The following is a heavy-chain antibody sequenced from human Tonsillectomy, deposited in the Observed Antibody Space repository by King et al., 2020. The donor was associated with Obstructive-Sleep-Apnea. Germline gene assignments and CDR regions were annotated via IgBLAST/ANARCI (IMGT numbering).Heavy chain of an antibody. CDR3: AGDSLLNYDFRSGYYQSPKRDYYYYGMDV. CDR2: ISSSSSYI. J-gene: IGHJ6*02. CDR1: GFTFSSYS. V-gene: IGHV3-21*01. Sequence: VQLVESGGGLVKPGGSLRLSCAASGFTFSSYSMNWVRQAPGKGLEWVSSISSSSSYIYYADSVKGRFTISRDNAKNSLYLQMNSLRAEVTAVYYCAGDSLLNYDFRSGYYQSPKRDYYYYGMDVWGQGTTVTVSS. D-gene: IGHD3-3*01.